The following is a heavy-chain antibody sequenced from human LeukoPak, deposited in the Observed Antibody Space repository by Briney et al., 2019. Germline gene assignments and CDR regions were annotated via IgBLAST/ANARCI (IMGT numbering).Heavy chain of an antibody. CDR1: GGSISTSNYY. Sequence: SETLSLTCTVSGGSISTSNYYWGWIRQPPGKGLEWIGNIFYSGSTYYSPSLKSRVTMSVDTSKNQFSLKLSSVTAADTAVYYCARVYYSSSYDYWYFDLWGRGTLVTVSS. CDR2: IFYSGST. V-gene: IGHV4-39*07. J-gene: IGHJ2*01. CDR3: ARVYYSSSYDYWYFDL. D-gene: IGHD6-13*01.